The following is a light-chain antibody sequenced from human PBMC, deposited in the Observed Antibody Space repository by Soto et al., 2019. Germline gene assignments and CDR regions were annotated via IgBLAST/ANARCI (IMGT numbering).Light chain of an antibody. J-gene: IGLJ1*01. Sequence: QSVLTQPPSVSGAPGQRVTIFCTGSSSNIGAGYDVHWYQQLPGTAPTLLTSGNNNRPSGVPDRLSGSKSGTSASLAITGLRAEDEADYFCQSYDSSLSGYVFGTGTKVTVL. V-gene: IGLV1-40*01. CDR2: GNN. CDR3: QSYDSSLSGYV. CDR1: SSNIGAGYD.